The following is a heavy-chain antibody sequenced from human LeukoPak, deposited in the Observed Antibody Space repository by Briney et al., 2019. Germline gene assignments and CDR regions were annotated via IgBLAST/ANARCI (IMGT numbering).Heavy chain of an antibody. D-gene: IGHD5-12*01. CDR1: GGSISRYY. Sequence: AETLSLTCTVSGGSISRYYWSWVRQPPGKGLEWMGYIYYNGSTNYNPSLKSRVTISVDTSKNQFSLKLSSVTAADTAVYYCARGPWQYYFDYWGQGTLVTVSS. J-gene: IGHJ4*02. V-gene: IGHV4-59*01. CDR3: ARGPWQYYFDY. CDR2: IYYNGST.